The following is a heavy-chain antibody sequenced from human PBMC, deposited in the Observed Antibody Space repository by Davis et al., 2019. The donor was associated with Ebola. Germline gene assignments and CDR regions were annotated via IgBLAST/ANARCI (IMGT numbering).Heavy chain of an antibody. CDR3: ARGLAVADLDY. D-gene: IGHD6-19*01. CDR1: GASLHGYY. J-gene: IGHJ4*02. V-gene: IGHV4-59*01. Sequence: MPSETLFLTCTVSGASLHGYYWHWLRQSPGKGLEWIGHVYYNVKINYNPSLKSRVTISADASKNQISLNLNSVTAADTAVYYCARGLAVADLDYWGQGTLVTVSS. CDR2: VYYNVKI.